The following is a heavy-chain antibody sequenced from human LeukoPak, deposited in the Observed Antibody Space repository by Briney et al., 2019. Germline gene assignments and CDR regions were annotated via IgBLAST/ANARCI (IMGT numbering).Heavy chain of an antibody. J-gene: IGHJ4*02. Sequence: SETLSLTCAVYGGSFSGCYWSWIRQPPGKGLEWIGEINHSGSTNYNPSLKSRVTISVDTSKNQFSLKLSSVTAADTAVYYCARGKYSWLMVSDYWGQGTLVTVSS. D-gene: IGHD2-8*01. CDR2: INHSGST. CDR3: ARGKYSWLMVSDY. CDR1: GGSFSGCY. V-gene: IGHV4-34*01.